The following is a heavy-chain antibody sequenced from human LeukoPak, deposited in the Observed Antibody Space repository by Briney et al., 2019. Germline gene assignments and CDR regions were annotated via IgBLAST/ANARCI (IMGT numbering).Heavy chain of an antibody. Sequence: GASVKVSCKASGYTFTSYGISWVRQAPGQGLEWMGWISAYNGNTNYAQKLQGRVTMTTDTSTSTAYMELSRLRSDDTAVYYCARWVDSWSAYGNYYYYYYIDVWGKGTTVTVSS. CDR3: ARWVDSWSAYGNYYYYYYIDV. CDR2: ISAYNGNT. V-gene: IGHV1-18*01. J-gene: IGHJ6*03. CDR1: GYTFTSYG. D-gene: IGHD3-3*01.